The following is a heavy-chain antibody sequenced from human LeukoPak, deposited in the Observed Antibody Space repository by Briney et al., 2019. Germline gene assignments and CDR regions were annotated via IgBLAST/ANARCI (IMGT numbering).Heavy chain of an antibody. CDR3: ARQYYYGSGSYRYYFDY. D-gene: IGHD3-10*01. CDR2: IYYSGST. CDR1: GGSISSSSYY. J-gene: IGHJ4*02. Sequence: PSETLSLTCTVSGGSISSSSYYWGWIRQPPGKGLEWIGSIYYSGSTYYNPSLKSRVTISVDTSKNQFSLKLSSVTAADTAVYYCARQYYYGSGSYRYYFDYWGQGTLVTVSS. V-gene: IGHV4-39*01.